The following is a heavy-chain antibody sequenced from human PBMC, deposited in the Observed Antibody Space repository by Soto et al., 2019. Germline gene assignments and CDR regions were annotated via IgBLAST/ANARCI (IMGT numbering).Heavy chain of an antibody. CDR3: ARGDTIFGVVNPFYGMDV. V-gene: IGHV1-18*04. Sequence: ASLKVSCKASGYTFTSYGISWVRQAPGQGLEWMGWISAYNGNTNYAQKLQGRVTMTTDTSTSTAYMELRSLRSDDTAVYYCARGDTIFGVVNPFYGMDVWGQGXTVTVYS. D-gene: IGHD3-3*01. CDR2: ISAYNGNT. CDR1: GYTFTSYG. J-gene: IGHJ6*02.